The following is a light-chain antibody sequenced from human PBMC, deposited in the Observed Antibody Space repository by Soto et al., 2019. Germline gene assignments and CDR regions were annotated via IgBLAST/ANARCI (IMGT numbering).Light chain of an antibody. CDR3: SSYTSSTLCV. CDR1: SSDVGGYNY. CDR2: DVS. Sequence: QSVLTQPASVPGSPGQSITISCTGTSSDVGGYNYVSWYQQHPGKAPKLMIYDVSNRPSGVSNRFSGSKSGNTASLTISGLQAEDEADYYCSSYTSSTLCVFRTGNKVPVL. V-gene: IGLV2-14*01. J-gene: IGLJ1*01.